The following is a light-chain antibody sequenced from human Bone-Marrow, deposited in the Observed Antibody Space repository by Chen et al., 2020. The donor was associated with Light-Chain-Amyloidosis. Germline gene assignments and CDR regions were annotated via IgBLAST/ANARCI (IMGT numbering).Light chain of an antibody. CDR3: AAWDESLNGVV. CDR1: TSNIGTYT. CDR2: RAK. Sequence: QSLLTQPPSTSGTPGQRVTISCSGSTSNIGTYTVNWYRQVPGTAPRLLIQRAKQRPSGVPDRVSGSKSGTSASLAISWLQYEDEADYYCAAWDESLNGVVFGGGTKLTVL. V-gene: IGLV1-44*01. J-gene: IGLJ2*01.